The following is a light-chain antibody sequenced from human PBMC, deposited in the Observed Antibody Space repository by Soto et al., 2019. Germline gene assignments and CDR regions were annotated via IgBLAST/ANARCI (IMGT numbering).Light chain of an antibody. Sequence: QSVLTQPPSASGSPGQSVTISCTGTSSDVGAYNYVSWYQQLPGKAPKLIIYEVSKRPSGVPDRFSRSKSGNTASLTVSGLQAEDEADYYCTSYAGTYSFFYVFGTGTKVTVL. CDR3: TSYAGTYSFFYV. V-gene: IGLV2-8*01. CDR1: SSDVGAYNY. CDR2: EVS. J-gene: IGLJ1*01.